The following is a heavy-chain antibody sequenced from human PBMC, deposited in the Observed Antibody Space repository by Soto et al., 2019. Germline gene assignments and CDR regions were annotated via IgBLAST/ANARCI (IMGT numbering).Heavy chain of an antibody. J-gene: IGHJ4*02. D-gene: IGHD3-3*01. CDR1: GGSISSSNW. CDR2: IYHSGST. Sequence: SETLSLTCAVSGGSISSSNWWSWVRQPPGKGLEWIGEIYHSGSTNYNPSLKSRVTISVDKSKNQFSLKLSSVTAADTAVYYCARVVSNFWSGYYYFDYWGQGTLVTVSS. CDR3: ARVVSNFWSGYYYFDY. V-gene: IGHV4-4*02.